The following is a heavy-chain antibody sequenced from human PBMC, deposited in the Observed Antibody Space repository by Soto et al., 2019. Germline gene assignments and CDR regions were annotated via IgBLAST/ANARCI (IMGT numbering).Heavy chain of an antibody. CDR3: VKNSGWFNT. J-gene: IGHJ5*02. V-gene: IGHV3-23*01. Sequence: EVLLLESGGGLVQPGGSLRLSCAASGFTFNTFAMTWVRQAPGKGLEWVSALSGSGSLSYYADSVKGRFTISRDNSKNTMYLQMNNLRVDETALYYCVKNSGWFNTWGQGALVTVSS. CDR2: LSGSGSLS. CDR1: GFTFNTFA. D-gene: IGHD3-10*01.